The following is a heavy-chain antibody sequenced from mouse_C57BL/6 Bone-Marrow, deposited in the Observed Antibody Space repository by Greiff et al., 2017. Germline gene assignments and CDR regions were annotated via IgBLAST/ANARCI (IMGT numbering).Heavy chain of an antibody. Sequence: QVQLKESGAELVRPGTSVKMSCKASGYTFTNYWIGWAKQRPGHGLEWIGDIYPGGGYTNYNEKFKGKATLTADKSSSTAYMQFSSLTSEDSAIYYCARTDGYYPDYWGQGTTLTVSS. V-gene: IGHV1-63*01. D-gene: IGHD2-3*01. CDR1: GYTFTNYW. J-gene: IGHJ2*01. CDR2: IYPGGGYT. CDR3: ARTDGYYPDY.